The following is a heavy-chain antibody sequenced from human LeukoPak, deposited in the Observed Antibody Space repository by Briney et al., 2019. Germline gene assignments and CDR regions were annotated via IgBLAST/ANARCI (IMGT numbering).Heavy chain of an antibody. V-gene: IGHV3-30*18. D-gene: IGHD3-22*01. CDR3: AKGQNYYDGSGYYLTDY. CDR2: ISSDGVNK. J-gene: IGHJ4*02. Sequence: GGSLRLSCAASGFTFSSYGMHWVRQAPGKGPEWVAVISSDGVNKYSADSVKGRFTISRDNSKNTLYLQMNSLRAEDTAVYYCAKGQNYYDGSGYYLTDYWGQGTPVTVSS. CDR1: GFTFSSYG.